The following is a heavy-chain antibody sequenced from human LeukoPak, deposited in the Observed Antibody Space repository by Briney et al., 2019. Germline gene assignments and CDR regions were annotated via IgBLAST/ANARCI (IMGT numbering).Heavy chain of an antibody. CDR3: ARVKRFLDFNYFDY. D-gene: IGHD3-3*01. Sequence: GGSLRLSCAASGFTFSSYWMSWVRQAPGKGLEWVANIKQDGGEKYYVDSVKGRFTLSRDNAKNSLYLQMNSLRAEDTAVYYCARVKRFLDFNYFDYWGQGTLVTVSS. J-gene: IGHJ4*02. CDR2: IKQDGGEK. CDR1: GFTFSSYW. V-gene: IGHV3-7*01.